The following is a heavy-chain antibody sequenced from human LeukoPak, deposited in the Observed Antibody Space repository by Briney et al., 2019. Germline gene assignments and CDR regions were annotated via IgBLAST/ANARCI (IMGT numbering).Heavy chain of an antibody. J-gene: IGHJ4*02. V-gene: IGHV3-23*01. CDR1: AFTFSRYA. CDR2: ISGSGGST. D-gene: IGHD1-26*01. Sequence: GGSLRLSCAASAFTFSRYAMSWVRQAPGKGLEWVSTISGSGGSTYYADAVKGRFTISRDNSENTLYLQMNRLRAEDTAVYYCAKCLGGSYSPPDYWGQGTLVTVSS. CDR3: AKCLGGSYSPPDY.